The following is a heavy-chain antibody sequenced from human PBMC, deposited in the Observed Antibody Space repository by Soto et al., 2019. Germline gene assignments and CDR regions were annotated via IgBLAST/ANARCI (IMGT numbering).Heavy chain of an antibody. CDR1: GFTLTRYS. V-gene: IGHV3-21*06. J-gene: IGHJ4*02. CDR3: ARSAEDRTSNLDN. Sequence: PGGSLRLSCAASGFTLTRYSMNWVRQAPGKGLEWVSSISRTTNYIYYGDSMKGRFTISRDNSKNSLYLEMNSLRAEDTAGYYSARSAEDRTSNLDNWGQGTLVTVSS. CDR2: ISRTTNYI.